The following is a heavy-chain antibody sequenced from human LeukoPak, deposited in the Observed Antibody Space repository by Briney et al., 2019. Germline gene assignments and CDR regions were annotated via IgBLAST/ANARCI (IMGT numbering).Heavy chain of an antibody. D-gene: IGHD2-2*01. CDR3: ARLTVVVPAAHYYYYGMDV. J-gene: IGHJ6*04. Sequence: GESLRISCKGYGYNFTSYWISWVRQMPGKGLEWMGRIDPSDSYTNYSPSFQGHVTISADKSISTAYLQWSSLKASDTAMYYCARLTVVVPAAHYYYYGMDVWGKGTTVTVSS. V-gene: IGHV5-10-1*01. CDR1: GYNFTSYW. CDR2: IDPSDSYT.